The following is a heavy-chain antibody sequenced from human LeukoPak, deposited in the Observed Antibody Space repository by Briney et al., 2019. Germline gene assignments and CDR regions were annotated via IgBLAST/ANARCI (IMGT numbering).Heavy chain of an antibody. J-gene: IGHJ6*02. V-gene: IGHV3-30*18. CDR1: GFTFSSYG. CDR2: ISYDGSNK. D-gene: IGHD3-10*01. CDR3: AKEDVLLWFGELFGGMDV. Sequence: GGSLRLSCAASGFTFSSYGMHWVRQAPGKGLEWVAVISYDGSNKYYADSVKGRFTISRDNSKNTLYLQMNSLRAEDTAVYYCAKEDVLLWFGELFGGMDVWGQGTTVTISS.